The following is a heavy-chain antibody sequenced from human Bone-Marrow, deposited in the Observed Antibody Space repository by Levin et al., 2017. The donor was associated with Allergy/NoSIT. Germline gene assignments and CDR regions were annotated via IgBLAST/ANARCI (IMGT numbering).Heavy chain of an antibody. CDR2: IYYSGST. J-gene: IGHJ4*02. CDR1: GGSISSSSYY. CDR3: ARPGYCSGGSCYFPFDY. D-gene: IGHD2-15*01. Sequence: RASETLSLTCTVSGGSISSSSYYWGWIRQPPGKGLEWIGSIYYSGSTYYNPSLKSRVTISVDTSKNQFSLKLSSVTAADTAVYYCARPGYCSGGSCYFPFDYWGQGTLVTVSS. V-gene: IGHV4-39*01.